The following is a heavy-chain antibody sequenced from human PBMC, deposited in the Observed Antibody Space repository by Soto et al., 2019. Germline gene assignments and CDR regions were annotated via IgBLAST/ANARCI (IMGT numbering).Heavy chain of an antibody. CDR3: ARGLPGSYYGAFDI. Sequence: GGSLRLSCAASGFTFSSYDMHWVRQATGKGLEWVSAIGTAGDTYYPGSVKGRFTISRENAKNSLYLQMNSLRAGDTAVYYCARGLPGSYYGAFDIWGQGTMVTVSS. D-gene: IGHD3-10*01. CDR2: IGTAGDT. V-gene: IGHV3-13*01. J-gene: IGHJ3*02. CDR1: GFTFSSYD.